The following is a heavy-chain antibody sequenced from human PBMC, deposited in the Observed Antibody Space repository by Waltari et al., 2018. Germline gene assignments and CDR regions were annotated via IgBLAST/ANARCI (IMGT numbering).Heavy chain of an antibody. CDR2: IKQDGSEK. D-gene: IGHD6-13*01. CDR1: GFPFSSYW. CDR3: ARDFSGVAAAGT. J-gene: IGHJ4*02. V-gene: IGHV3-7*01. Sequence: EVQLVESGGGLVQPGGSLSLSCSASGFPFSSYWMSWFRQAPGKGLEWVANIKQDGSEKYYVDSVKGRFTISRDNAKNSLYLQMNSLRAEDTAVYYCARDFSGVAAAGTWGQGTLVTVSS.